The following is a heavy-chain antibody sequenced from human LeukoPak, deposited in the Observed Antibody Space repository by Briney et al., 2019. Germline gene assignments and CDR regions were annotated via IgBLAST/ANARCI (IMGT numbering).Heavy chain of an antibody. J-gene: IGHJ6*03. CDR2: ISGSGGST. D-gene: IGHD3-22*01. V-gene: IGHV3-23*01. CDR1: GFTFSSYS. CDR3: AKDTMRPYYYMDV. Sequence: GSLRLSCAASGFTFSSYSMNWVRQAPGKGLEWVSAISGSGGSTYYADSVKGRFTISRDNSKNTLYLQMNSLRAEDTAVHYCAKDTMRPYYYMDVWGKGTTVTVSS.